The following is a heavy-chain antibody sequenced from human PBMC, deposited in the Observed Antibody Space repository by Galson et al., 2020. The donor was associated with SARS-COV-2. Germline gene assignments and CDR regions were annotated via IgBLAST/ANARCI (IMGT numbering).Heavy chain of an antibody. D-gene: IGHD6-19*01. CDR3: AREGSKIAGAGTSFDY. CDR1: GGSISSSSHY. V-gene: IGHV4-39*02. J-gene: IGHJ4*02. Sequence: SETLSLTCTVSGGSISSSSHYWGWIRQPPGKGLEWIGSIYYTGSTYYNPSLKSRVTISVDTSKKQFSLRLRSVTAADTSVYYCAREGSKIAGAGTSFDYWGQGTLVTVSS. CDR2: IYYTGST.